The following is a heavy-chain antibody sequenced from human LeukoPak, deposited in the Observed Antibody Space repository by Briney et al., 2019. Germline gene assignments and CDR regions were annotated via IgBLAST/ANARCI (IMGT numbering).Heavy chain of an antibody. CDR1: GFTFSSYA. V-gene: IGHV3-23*01. Sequence: QPGGSLRLSCAASGFTFSSYAMSWVRQAPGKGLEWVSAISGRGGSTYYADSVKGRFTISRDNSKNTLYLQMDSLRAEDTAVYYCAKGEARGAPYYYYGMDVWGQGTTVTVS. D-gene: IGHD4/OR15-4a*01. CDR3: AKGEARGAPYYYYGMDV. CDR2: ISGRGGST. J-gene: IGHJ6*02.